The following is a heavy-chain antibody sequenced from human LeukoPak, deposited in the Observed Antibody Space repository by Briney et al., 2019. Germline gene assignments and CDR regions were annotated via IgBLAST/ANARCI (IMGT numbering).Heavy chain of an antibody. CDR2: LNPNRGNT. CDR1: GYTFNSYD. CDR3: ARDLGYCSSTSCHSMFDP. Sequence: ASVKVSCKASGYTFNSYDYNGVRQATGPGHESMGWLNPNRGNTGYAQKFQGRVTMTRNTSISTAYMELSSLRSEDTAVYYCARDLGYCSSTSCHSMFDPWGQGTLVTVSS. V-gene: IGHV1-8*01. J-gene: IGHJ5*02. D-gene: IGHD2-2*02.